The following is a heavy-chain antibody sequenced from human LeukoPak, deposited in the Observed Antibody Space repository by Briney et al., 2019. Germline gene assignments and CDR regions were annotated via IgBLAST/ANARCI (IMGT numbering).Heavy chain of an antibody. J-gene: IGHJ4*02. CDR3: ARVLGSGSSSSVYGY. V-gene: IGHV3-74*01. CDR2: INSDGSSA. CDR1: GFTFSNYW. D-gene: IGHD6-6*01. Sequence: GGSLRLSCAASGFTFSNYWMHWVRQAPGKGLVWVSRINSDGSSAYYADSVKGRFTISRDNAKNTLFLQMNSLRAEDTAVYYCARVLGSGSSSSVYGYWGQGTLVTVSS.